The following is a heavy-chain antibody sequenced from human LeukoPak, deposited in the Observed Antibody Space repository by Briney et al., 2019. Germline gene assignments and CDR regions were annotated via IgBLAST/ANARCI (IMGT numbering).Heavy chain of an antibody. CDR2: SIPILGIA. CDR3: ARDAGCSSTSCYYEEYYYYGMDV. J-gene: IGHJ6*02. V-gene: IGHV1-69*04. D-gene: IGHD2-2*01. CDR1: GGTFSSYA. Sequence: SVKVSCKASGGTFSSYAISWVRQAPGQGLEWMGRSIPILGIANYAQKFQGRVTITADKSTSTAYMELGSLRSEDTAVYYCARDAGCSSTSCYYEEYYYYGMDVWGQGTTVTVSS.